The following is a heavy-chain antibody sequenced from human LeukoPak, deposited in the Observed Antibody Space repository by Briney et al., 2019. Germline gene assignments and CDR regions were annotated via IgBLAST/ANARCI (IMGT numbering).Heavy chain of an antibody. CDR3: ARYIAAAGTFDY. J-gene: IGHJ4*02. Sequence: ASVNVPCKASGGTFSSYAISWVRQAPGQGLEWMGGIIPIFGTANYAQKFQGRVTITADESTSTAYMELSSLRSEDTAVYYCARYIAAAGTFDYWGQGTLVTVSS. V-gene: IGHV1-69*13. CDR1: GGTFSSYA. D-gene: IGHD6-13*01. CDR2: IIPIFGTA.